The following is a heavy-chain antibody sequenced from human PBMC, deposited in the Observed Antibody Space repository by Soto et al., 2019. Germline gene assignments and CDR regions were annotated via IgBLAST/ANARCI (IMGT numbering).Heavy chain of an antibody. V-gene: IGHV4-4*02. J-gene: IGHJ5*02. CDR3: AREYSGLSRWFDA. D-gene: IGHD6-13*01. CDR2: IFHSGNT. CDR1: GGSINSNNW. Sequence: QVQLQESGPGLAKPSETLSLTCAVSGGSINSNNWWSWVRQPPGKGLEWIGHIFHSGNTNYNPSLKSRINISIDKSNNQISLKLSSVTAADTAVYYCAREYSGLSRWFDAWGQGTLVTVSS.